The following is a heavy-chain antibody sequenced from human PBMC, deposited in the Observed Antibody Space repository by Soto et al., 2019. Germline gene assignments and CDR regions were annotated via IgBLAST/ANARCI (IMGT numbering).Heavy chain of an antibody. CDR1: GFNFKKFA. CDR2: ISCCGGST. J-gene: IGHJ4*02. V-gene: IGHV3-23*01. D-gene: IGHD6-19*01. Sequence: EVQLLESGGGVVQPGGSLRLSCEASGFNFKKFAMGWVRQAPGEGLEWVSGISCCGGSTSYADSVKGRFTLARDDSKNTLSLHLNSLRFEDTARYFCAKADGEQWPIPHLDNWGQGTLVTVS. CDR3: AKADGEQWPIPHLDN.